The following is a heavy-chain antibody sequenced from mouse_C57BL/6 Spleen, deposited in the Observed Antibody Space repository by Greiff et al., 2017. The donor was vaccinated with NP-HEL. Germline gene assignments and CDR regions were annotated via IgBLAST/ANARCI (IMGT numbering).Heavy chain of an antibody. CDR3: ARSSYLSYGEDWYFDV. CDR2: IRNKANGYTT. Sequence: EVKLMESGGGLVQPGGSLSLSCAASGFTFTDYYMSWVRQPPGKALEWLGFIRNKANGYTTEYSASVKGRFTISRDNSPSLLYLQMNALRAEDSATYYCARSSYLSYGEDWYFDVWGTGTTVTVSS. CDR1: GFTFTDYY. V-gene: IGHV7-3*01. J-gene: IGHJ1*03. D-gene: IGHD1-1*01.